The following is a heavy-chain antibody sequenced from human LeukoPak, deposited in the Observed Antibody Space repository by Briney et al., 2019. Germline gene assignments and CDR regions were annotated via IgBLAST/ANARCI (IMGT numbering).Heavy chain of an antibody. Sequence: PSETLSLTCTVSGGSISSYYWSWIRQPPGKGLEWIGYIYYSGSTNYNPSLKSRVTISVDTSKNQFSLKLSSVTAADTAVYYCARLGYYDSSGYDDYWGQGTLVTVSS. D-gene: IGHD3-22*01. CDR1: GGSISSYY. CDR3: ARLGYYDSSGYDDY. V-gene: IGHV4-59*08. J-gene: IGHJ4*02. CDR2: IYYSGST.